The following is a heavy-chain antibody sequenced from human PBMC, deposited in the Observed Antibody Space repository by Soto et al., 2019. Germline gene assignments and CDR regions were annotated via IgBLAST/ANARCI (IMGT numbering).Heavy chain of an antibody. Sequence: QVQLQESGPGLVKPSQTLSLTCTVSGGSISSGGYYWSWIRQHPGKGLEWIGYIYYSGSTYYNPSLKSRVTISVDTSKNQFSLKLSSVTAADTAVYYCASGYNWNYGGYYFDYWGQGTLVTVSS. J-gene: IGHJ4*02. CDR2: IYYSGST. V-gene: IGHV4-31*03. D-gene: IGHD1-7*01. CDR3: ASGYNWNYGGYYFDY. CDR1: GGSISSGGYY.